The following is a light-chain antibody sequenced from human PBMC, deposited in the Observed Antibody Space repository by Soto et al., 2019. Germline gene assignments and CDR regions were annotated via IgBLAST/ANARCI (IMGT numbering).Light chain of an antibody. Sequence: QSALTQPASVSGSPGQSITISCTGTSSDVGAYNYVSWYQQHPGKAPKLMIHEVTNRPSGVSDRFSGSKSGNTASPTISGLQAEDEAYYHCTSYTTSSTWVFGGGTKVTVL. CDR3: TSYTTSSTWV. CDR2: EVT. CDR1: SSDVGAYNY. J-gene: IGLJ3*02. V-gene: IGLV2-14*01.